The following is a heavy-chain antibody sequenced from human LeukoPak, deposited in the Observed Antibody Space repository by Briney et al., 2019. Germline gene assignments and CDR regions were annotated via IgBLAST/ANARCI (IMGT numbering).Heavy chain of an antibody. D-gene: IGHD5-18*01. V-gene: IGHV1-2*02. CDR3: ARGARIQLWAYYYYYGMDV. CDR2: INPNSGGT. Sequence: ASVKVSCKASGYTFTGYYMHWVRQAPGQGLEWMGCINPNSGGTNYAQKFQGRVTMTRDTSISTAYMELSRLRSDDTAVYYCARGARIQLWAYYYYYGMDVWGQGTTVTVSS. CDR1: GYTFTGYY. J-gene: IGHJ6*02.